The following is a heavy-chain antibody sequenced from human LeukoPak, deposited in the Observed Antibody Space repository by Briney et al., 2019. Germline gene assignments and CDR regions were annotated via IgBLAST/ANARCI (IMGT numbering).Heavy chain of an antibody. Sequence: GGSLRLSCAASGFTFDDYAMHWVRQAPGKGLEWVSGISWNSGSIGYADSVKGRFTISRDNAKNYLYLKMNSLRAEDTALYYCAKDSDGYSSSPIDYWGQGTLVTVSS. J-gene: IGHJ4*02. CDR1: GFTFDDYA. V-gene: IGHV3-9*01. CDR2: ISWNSGSI. CDR3: AKDSDGYSSSPIDY. D-gene: IGHD6-13*01.